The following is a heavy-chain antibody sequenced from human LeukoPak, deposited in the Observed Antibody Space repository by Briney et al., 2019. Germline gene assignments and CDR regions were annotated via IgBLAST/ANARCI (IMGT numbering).Heavy chain of an antibody. D-gene: IGHD2/OR15-2a*01. CDR1: GGSISSGDYY. CDR3: ARDAIYFGAFDI. CDR2: IYYSGST. V-gene: IGHV4-30-4*01. J-gene: IGHJ3*02. Sequence: MPSQTLSLTCTVSGGSISSGDYYWSWIRQPPGKGLEWIGYIYYSGSTYYNPSLKSRVTISVDTSKNQFSLKLSSVTDADTAVYYCARDAIYFGAFDIWGQGTMVTVSS.